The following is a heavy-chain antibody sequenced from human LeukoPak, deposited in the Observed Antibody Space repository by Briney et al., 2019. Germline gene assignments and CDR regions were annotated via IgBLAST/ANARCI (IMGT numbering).Heavy chain of an antibody. Sequence: ASVKVSCKASGYTFTGYYIHWVRQAPGQGLEWMGWINPNSGGTNYAQKFQGRVTMTRDTSTSTVYMELSSLRSEDTAVYYCARRDYYGSGSYPYYYDYYMDVWGKGTTVTISS. CDR2: INPNSGGT. CDR1: GYTFTGYY. V-gene: IGHV1-2*02. J-gene: IGHJ6*03. D-gene: IGHD3-10*01. CDR3: ARRDYYGSGSYPYYYDYYMDV.